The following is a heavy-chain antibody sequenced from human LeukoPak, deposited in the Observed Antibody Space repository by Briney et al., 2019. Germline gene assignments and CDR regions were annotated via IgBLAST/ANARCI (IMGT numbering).Heavy chain of an antibody. CDR1: GGSISSYY. V-gene: IGHV4-59*08. CDR3: ARHRDYGDPLDY. D-gene: IGHD4-17*01. CDR2: IYYSGST. Sequence: PSETLSLTCTVSGGSISSYYWSWIRQPPGKGLEWIGYIYYSGSTNYNPSLKSRVTMSVDTSKNQFSLKLSSVTAADTAVYYCARHRDYGDPLDYWGQGTLVTVSS. J-gene: IGHJ4*02.